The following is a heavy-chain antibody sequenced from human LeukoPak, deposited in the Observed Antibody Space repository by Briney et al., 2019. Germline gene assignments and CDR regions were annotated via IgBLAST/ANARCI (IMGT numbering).Heavy chain of an antibody. J-gene: IGHJ4*02. CDR2: IWYDGTKK. V-gene: IGHV3-33*01. Sequence: GGSLRLPCAASGFTFSNYGMHWVRQAPGKGLEWVAVIWYDGTKKYYADSVKGRLTISRDNSKNTLYLEMNSLRAEDTAVYYCARDRAVRYFDYWGQGTLVTVSS. CDR3: ARDRAVRYFDY. CDR1: GFTFSNYG. D-gene: IGHD3-16*02.